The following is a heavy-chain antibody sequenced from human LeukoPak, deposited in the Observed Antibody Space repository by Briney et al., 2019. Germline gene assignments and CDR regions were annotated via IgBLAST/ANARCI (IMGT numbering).Heavy chain of an antibody. J-gene: IGHJ2*01. D-gene: IGHD1-14*01. V-gene: IGHV3-48*01. CDR2: ICSSSSTI. CDR1: GFTFSSYS. Sequence: PGGSLRLSCAASGFTFSSYSMNWVRQAPGKGLEWGSYICSSSSTIDYADYVKGRFTIYRDNAENSLYLQINSLRAEDTAVYYCARDSGIWYFDLWGRGTLVTVSS. CDR3: ARDSGIWYFDL.